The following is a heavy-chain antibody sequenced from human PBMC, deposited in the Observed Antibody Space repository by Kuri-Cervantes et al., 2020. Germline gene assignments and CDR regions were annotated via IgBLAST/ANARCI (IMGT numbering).Heavy chain of an antibody. Sequence: GESLKISCAASGFTFSSYSMNWVRQAPGKGLEWVSYISSSSSTIYYADSVKGRFTISRDNAKNTLYLQMNSLRAEDTAVYYCARARGVIMDYWGQGTLVTVSS. CDR1: GFTFSSYS. CDR3: ARARGVIMDY. J-gene: IGHJ4*02. D-gene: IGHD3-10*01. V-gene: IGHV3-48*01. CDR2: ISSSSSTI.